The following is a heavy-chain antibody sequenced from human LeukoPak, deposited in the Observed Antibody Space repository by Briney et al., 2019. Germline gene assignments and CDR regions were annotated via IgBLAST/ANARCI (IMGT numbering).Heavy chain of an antibody. CDR2: IYSGGST. J-gene: IGHJ6*02. D-gene: IGHD3-22*01. CDR1: GFTVSSNY. Sequence: GGSLRLSCAASGFTVSSNYMSWVRQAPGKGLEWVSVIYSGGSTYYADSVKGRFTISRDNSKNTLYLQMNGLRAEDTAVYYCARAPTNYYDSSGYSHYYYYGMDVWGQGTTVTVSS. CDR3: ARAPTNYYDSSGYSHYYYYGMDV. V-gene: IGHV3-66*01.